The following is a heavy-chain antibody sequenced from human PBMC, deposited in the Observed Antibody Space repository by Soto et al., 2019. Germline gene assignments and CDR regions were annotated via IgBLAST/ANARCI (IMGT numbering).Heavy chain of an antibody. V-gene: IGHV3-30*04. J-gene: IGHJ4*02. Sequence: PGGSLRLSCAASGFSFSAYAMHWVRQAPGKGLEWVALISNNGRNKYDADSVKGRFTISRDNSQNMLYLQMNSLKTEDTAVYYCARSYDNSGYYTHCFDYWGQGILVTVYS. CDR3: ARSYDNSGYYTHCFDY. D-gene: IGHD3-22*01. CDR1: GFSFSAYA. CDR2: ISNNGRNK.